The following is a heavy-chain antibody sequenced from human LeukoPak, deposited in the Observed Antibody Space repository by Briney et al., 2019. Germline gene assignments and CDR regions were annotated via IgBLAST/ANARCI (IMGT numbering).Heavy chain of an antibody. Sequence: PGGSLRLSCAASGFTFSNYGLHWVRQAPGKGLEWVAIISYDGSNKYFADSVQGRFTISRDNSKNTLYLQMNSLRAEDTAVYYCAKDGAVSGYFDNWGQGTLVTVSS. CDR3: AKDGAVSGYFDN. D-gene: IGHD6-19*01. CDR2: ISYDGSNK. CDR1: GFTFSNYG. V-gene: IGHV3-30*18. J-gene: IGHJ4*02.